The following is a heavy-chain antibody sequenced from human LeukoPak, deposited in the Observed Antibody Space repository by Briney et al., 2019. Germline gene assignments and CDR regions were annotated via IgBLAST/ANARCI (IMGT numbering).Heavy chain of an antibody. CDR2: ISGSGGST. J-gene: IGHJ4*02. V-gene: IGHV3-23*01. Sequence: GGSLRLSCAASGFTFSSYAMSWVRQAPGKGLEWVSAISGSGGSTYYADSVKGRFTISRDNSKNTLYLQMNSLRAEDTAVYYCAKWDDYYDSSGNDYWGQGTLVTVSS. CDR3: AKWDDYYDSSGNDY. CDR1: GFTFSSYA. D-gene: IGHD3-22*01.